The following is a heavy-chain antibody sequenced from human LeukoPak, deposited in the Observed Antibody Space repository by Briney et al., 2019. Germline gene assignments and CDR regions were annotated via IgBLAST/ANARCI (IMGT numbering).Heavy chain of an antibody. J-gene: IGHJ4*02. Sequence: GGSLRLSCAASGFTFSSYAMSWVRQAPGKGLEWVSAISGSGGSTYYADSVKGRFTISRDNSKDTLYLQMNSLRAEDTAVYYCAKAYCGGDCYGDYFDYWGQGTLVTVSS. D-gene: IGHD2-21*02. CDR3: AKAYCGGDCYGDYFDY. CDR1: GFTFSSYA. CDR2: ISGSGGST. V-gene: IGHV3-23*01.